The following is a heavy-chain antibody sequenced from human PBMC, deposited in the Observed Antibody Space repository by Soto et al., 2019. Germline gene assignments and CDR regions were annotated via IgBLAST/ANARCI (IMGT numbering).Heavy chain of an antibody. CDR3: ARGYCSSTSCYGMSWFDP. V-gene: IGHV1-3*01. CDR2: INAGNGNT. CDR1: GYTFTSYA. J-gene: IGHJ5*02. D-gene: IGHD2-2*01. Sequence: GASVKVSCKASGYTFTSYAMHWVRQAPGQRLEWMGWINAGNGNTKYSQKFQGRVTITRDTSASTAYMELSSLRSEDTAVYYCARGYCSSTSCYGMSWFDPWGQGTLVTVSS.